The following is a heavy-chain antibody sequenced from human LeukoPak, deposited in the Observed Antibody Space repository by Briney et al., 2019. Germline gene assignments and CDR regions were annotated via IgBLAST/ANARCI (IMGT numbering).Heavy chain of an antibody. V-gene: IGHV3-33*01. CDR1: GFTFSSYG. D-gene: IGHD3-22*01. CDR2: IWYDGSNK. J-gene: IGHJ4*02. Sequence: GGSLRLSCAASGFTFSSYGMHWVRQAPGKGLEWVAVIWYDGSNKHYADSVKGRFTISRDNSKNTLYLQMNSLRAEDTAVYYCARDRERYYDSSGYPQWAHYFDYWGQGTLVTVSS. CDR3: ARDRERYYDSSGYPQWAHYFDY.